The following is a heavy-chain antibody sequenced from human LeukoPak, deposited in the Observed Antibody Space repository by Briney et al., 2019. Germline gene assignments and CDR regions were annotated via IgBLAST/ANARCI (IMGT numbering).Heavy chain of an antibody. CDR3: ARGLPATLLDY. Sequence: PGGSLRLSCAASGFTFSSYVMSWVRQAPGKGLEWVSYISSSGSTIYYADSVKGRFTISRDNAKNSLYLQMNSPRAEDTAIYYCARGLPATLLDYWGQGTLVTVSS. CDR1: GFTFSSYV. CDR2: ISSSGSTI. J-gene: IGHJ4*02. V-gene: IGHV3-48*04. D-gene: IGHD2/OR15-2a*01.